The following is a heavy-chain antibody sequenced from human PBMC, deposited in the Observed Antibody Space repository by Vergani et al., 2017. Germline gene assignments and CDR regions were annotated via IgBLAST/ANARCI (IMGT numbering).Heavy chain of an antibody. J-gene: IGHJ4*02. D-gene: IGHD3-16*01. V-gene: IGHV1-46*01. Sequence: QVQLVQSGAEVKKPGASVKVSCKASGYTFTSYSMHWVRQAPGQGLEWMGIINPSGGSTSYAQKFQGRVTITADKSTSTAYMELSSLRSEDTAVYYCAREKYDWAYFDYWGQGTLVTVSS. CDR2: INPSGGST. CDR1: GYTFTSYS. CDR3: AREKYDWAYFDY.